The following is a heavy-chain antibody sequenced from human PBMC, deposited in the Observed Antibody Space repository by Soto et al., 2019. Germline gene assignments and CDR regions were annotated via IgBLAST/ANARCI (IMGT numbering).Heavy chain of an antibody. V-gene: IGHV1-69*13. J-gene: IGHJ3*02. Sequence: AASVKVSCKASGGTFSSYAISWVRQAPGQGLEWMGGIIPIFGTANYAQKFQGRVTITADESTSTAYMELSSLRSEDTAVYYCASPGIVGANAFDISGQGTMVTVSS. CDR3: ASPGIVGANAFDI. CDR1: GGTFSSYA. CDR2: IIPIFGTA. D-gene: IGHD1-26*01.